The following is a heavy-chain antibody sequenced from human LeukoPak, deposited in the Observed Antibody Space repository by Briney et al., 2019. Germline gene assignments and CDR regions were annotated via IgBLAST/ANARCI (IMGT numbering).Heavy chain of an antibody. D-gene: IGHD3-22*01. CDR3: ARPRYYDSSGYYHDAFDI. Sequence: PSETLSLTCAVYGGSFSGYYWSWIRQPPGKGLEWIGEINHSGSTNYNPSLKSRVTISVDTSKKQFSLKLSSVTAADTAVYYCARPRYYDSSGYYHDAFDIWGQGTMVTVSS. CDR1: GGSFSGYY. J-gene: IGHJ3*02. V-gene: IGHV4-34*01. CDR2: INHSGST.